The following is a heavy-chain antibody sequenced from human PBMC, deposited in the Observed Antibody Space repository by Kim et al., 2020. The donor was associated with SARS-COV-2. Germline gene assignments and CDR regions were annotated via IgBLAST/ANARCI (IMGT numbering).Heavy chain of an antibody. J-gene: IGHJ6*03. Sequence: GGSLRLSCAASGFTFGDYAMHWVRQAPGKGLEWVSGISWNSGSIGYADSVKGRFTISRDNAKNSLYLQMNSLRAEDTALYYCAKDGGEYGDYRAGYYMDVWGKGTTVTVSS. CDR1: GFTFGDYA. V-gene: IGHV3-9*01. CDR2: ISWNSGSI. CDR3: AKDGGEYGDYRAGYYMDV. D-gene: IGHD4-17*01.